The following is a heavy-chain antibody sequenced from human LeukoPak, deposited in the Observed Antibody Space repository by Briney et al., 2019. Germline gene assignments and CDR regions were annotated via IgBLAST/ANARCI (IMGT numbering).Heavy chain of an antibody. CDR2: INHSGST. V-gene: IGHV4-34*01. Sequence: SETLSLTCAVYGGSFSGYYWSWIRQPPGKGLEWIGEINHSGSTNYYPSLKSRVTISVDTSKNQFSLKLSSVTAADTAVYYCARRSRRDYYGSGGDIDYWGQGTLVTVSS. D-gene: IGHD3-10*01. CDR1: GGSFSGYY. J-gene: IGHJ4*02. CDR3: ARRSRRDYYGSGGDIDY.